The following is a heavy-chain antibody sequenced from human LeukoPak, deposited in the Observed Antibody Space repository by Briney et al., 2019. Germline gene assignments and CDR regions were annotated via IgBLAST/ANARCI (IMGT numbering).Heavy chain of an antibody. CDR1: GYSLTSFD. D-gene: IGHD6-13*01. CDR3: ARGGSSSSYYNNYGMDV. CDR2: MNPKRGNA. V-gene: IGHV1-8*01. J-gene: IGHJ6*02. Sequence: ASVKVSCKASGYSLTSFDINWVRQGSGQGLEWMGWMNPKRGNAGYAPTFQGRVTITRDTSIDTAFMELSSLRPDDTAVYYCARGGSSSSYYNNYGMDVWGQGTTITVSS.